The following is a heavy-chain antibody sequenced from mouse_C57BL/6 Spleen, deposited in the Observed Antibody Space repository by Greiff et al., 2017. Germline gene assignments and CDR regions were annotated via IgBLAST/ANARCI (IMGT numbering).Heavy chain of an antibody. CDR2: IDPSDSYT. D-gene: IGHD2-12*01. Sequence: VQLQQSGAELVMPGASVKLSCTASGYTFTSYWMNWVQQRPGQGLEWIGEIDPSDSYTNYNQPFKGKSTFTADKSTSTDYMQLSRLTSEDSAVYYCTRTLYSGYAMDYWGQGTSVTVSS. J-gene: IGHJ4*01. CDR3: TRTLYSGYAMDY. V-gene: IGHV1-69*01. CDR1: GYTFTSYW.